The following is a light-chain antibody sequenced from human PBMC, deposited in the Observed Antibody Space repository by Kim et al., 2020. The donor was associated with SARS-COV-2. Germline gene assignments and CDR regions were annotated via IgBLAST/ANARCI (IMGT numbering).Light chain of an antibody. CDR2: EDN. Sequence: GNTLTPSCTRSSGSIASNYVQWYQQRPGSSPTIVIYEDNQRPSGVPDRFSGSIDSSSNSASLTISGLKTEDEADYYCQSYDSSNWVFGGGTQLTVL. CDR1: SGSIASNY. V-gene: IGLV6-57*01. J-gene: IGLJ3*02. CDR3: QSYDSSNWV.